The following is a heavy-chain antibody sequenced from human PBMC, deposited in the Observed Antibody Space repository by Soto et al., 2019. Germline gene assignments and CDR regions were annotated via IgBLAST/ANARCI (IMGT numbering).Heavy chain of an antibody. D-gene: IGHD3-10*01. CDR3: AKAREVTLVRISLAQ. CDR1: GYTFTSHY. V-gene: IGHV1-46*01. J-gene: IGHJ4*02. CDR2: INSSAGST. Sequence: ASVKVSCKASGYTFTSHYMHWVRQAPGQGLEWMGLINSSAGSTSYAQSFQGRVTMTKNTLYLQMNSLRAEDTAIYYCAKAREVTLVRISLAQWGQGTLVTVSS.